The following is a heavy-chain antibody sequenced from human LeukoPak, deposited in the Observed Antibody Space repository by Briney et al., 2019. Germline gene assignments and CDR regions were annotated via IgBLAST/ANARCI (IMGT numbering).Heavy chain of an antibody. CDR3: AKEGYYDILTGYYDAFDI. V-gene: IGHV3-23*01. CDR1: GFTFSSYA. J-gene: IGHJ3*02. CDR2: ISGSGGST. D-gene: IGHD3-9*01. Sequence: GGSLRLSCAASGFTFSSYAMSWVRQAPGKGLEWASAISGSGGSTYYADSVKGRFTISRDNSKNTLYLQMNSLRAEDTAVYYCAKEGYYDILTGYYDAFDIWGQGTMVTVSS.